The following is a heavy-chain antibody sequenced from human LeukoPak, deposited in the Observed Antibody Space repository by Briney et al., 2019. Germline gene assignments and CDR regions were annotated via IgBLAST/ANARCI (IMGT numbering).Heavy chain of an antibody. D-gene: IGHD5-18*01. CDR2: MNPNSGNT. J-gene: IGHJ4*02. CDR3: ARRNTAVVAGLDY. Sequence: ASVKVSCKASGYTFTSYDINWVRQATGQGLEWMGWMNPNSGNTGYAQKFQGRVTMTRNTSISTAYMELSSLRSEDAAVYYCARRNTAVVAGLDYWGQGTLVTVSS. CDR1: GYTFTSYD. V-gene: IGHV1-8*01.